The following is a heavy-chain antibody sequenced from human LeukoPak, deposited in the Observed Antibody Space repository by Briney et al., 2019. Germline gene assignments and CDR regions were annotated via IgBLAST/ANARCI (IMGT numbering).Heavy chain of an antibody. CDR3: ARRQGTTLSFDY. D-gene: IGHD1-1*01. Sequence: GASVKVSCKASGYXFISYGISWVRQAPGQGLEWMGWINAYNGDTNYAQKLQGRVTMTTDTSTSTAYMELRSLRFDDTAVYYCARRQGTTLSFDYWGQGTLVTVSS. V-gene: IGHV1-18*01. CDR2: INAYNGDT. CDR1: GYXFISYG. J-gene: IGHJ4*02.